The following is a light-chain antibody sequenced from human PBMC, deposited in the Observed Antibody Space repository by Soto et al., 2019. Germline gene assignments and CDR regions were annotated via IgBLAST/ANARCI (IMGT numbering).Light chain of an antibody. J-gene: IGKJ4*01. Sequence: EMALTQSPGTLSLSPGERATLSCRASQSVSSSYLAWYQQKLGQAARLLIYGASSRATRIQDRFGGSGSGTDFTLTISRLEPEDFAVYSSQQHGSSSGTFGGGTKVEIK. CDR1: QSVSSSY. CDR2: GAS. CDR3: QQHGSSSGT. V-gene: IGKV3-20*01.